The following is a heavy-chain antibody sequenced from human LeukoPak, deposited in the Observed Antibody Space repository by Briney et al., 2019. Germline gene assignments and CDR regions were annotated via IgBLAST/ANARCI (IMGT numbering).Heavy chain of an antibody. J-gene: IGHJ6*04. Sequence: GGSLRLSCAASGFTFSSYAMHWVRQAPGKGLEWVAVISHDGSNKYYADSVKGRFTISRDNSKNTLYLQMNSLRAEDTAVYYCARAPSYYDILTAPYGMDVWGKGTTVTVSS. V-gene: IGHV3-30*04. CDR1: GFTFSSYA. CDR2: ISHDGSNK. D-gene: IGHD3-9*01. CDR3: ARAPSYYDILTAPYGMDV.